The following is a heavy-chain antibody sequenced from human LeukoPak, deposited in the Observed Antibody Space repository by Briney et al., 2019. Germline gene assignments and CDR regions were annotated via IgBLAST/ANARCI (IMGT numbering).Heavy chain of an antibody. J-gene: IGHJ4*02. CDR3: AGAVAGYSPPFDY. D-gene: IGHD6-19*01. CDR1: GFTFSSYA. Sequence: GGSLRLSCAASGFTFSSYAMHWVRQAPGKGLEWVAVISYDGSNKYYADSVKGRFTISRDDSKNTLYLQMNSLRAEDTAVYYCAGAVAGYSPPFDYWGQGTLVTVSS. V-gene: IGHV3-30*04. CDR2: ISYDGSNK.